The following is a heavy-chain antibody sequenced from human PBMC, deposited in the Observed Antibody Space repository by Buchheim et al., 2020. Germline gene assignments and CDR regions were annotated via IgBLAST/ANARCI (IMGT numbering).Heavy chain of an antibody. CDR2: ISGSGGST. CDR3: AKDQLKIWNYGRSARAPFDY. Sequence: EVQLLESGGGLVQPGGSLRLSCAASGFTFSSYAMSWVRQASGKGLEWVSAISGSGGSTYYADSVKGRFTISRDNSKNTLHLQMNSLRAEDTAVYYFAKDQLKIWNYGRSARAPFDYWGQGTL. V-gene: IGHV3-23*01. D-gene: IGHD1-7*01. J-gene: IGHJ4*01. CDR1: GFTFSSYA.